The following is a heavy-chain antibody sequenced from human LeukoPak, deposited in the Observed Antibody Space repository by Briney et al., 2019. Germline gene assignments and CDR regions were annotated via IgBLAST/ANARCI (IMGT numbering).Heavy chain of an antibody. D-gene: IGHD3-9*01. V-gene: IGHV4-34*01. CDR3: ARGRYFDWFDY. CDR2: INHSGST. CDR1: GGSFSGYY. Sequence: SETLSLTCAVYGGSFSGYYWSWIRQPPGKGLEWIGEINHSGSTNYNPSLKSRVTISVDTSKNQFSLKLSSVTAADTAVYYCARGRYFDWFDYWGQGTLVTASS. J-gene: IGHJ4*02.